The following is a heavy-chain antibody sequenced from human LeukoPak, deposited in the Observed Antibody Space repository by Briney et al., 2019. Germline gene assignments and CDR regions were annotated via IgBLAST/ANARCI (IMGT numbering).Heavy chain of an antibody. J-gene: IGHJ4*02. V-gene: IGHV3-15*01. CDR1: GFTFSNAW. CDR3: TTGELN. CDR2: IKGRTDGGAT. Sequence: NPGGSLRLSCAASGFTFSNAWMTWVRQAPGKRLEWVGRIKGRTDGGATDYAAPVKGRFTISRDDSKNTLYLQMNSLKTEDTAIYYCTTGELNWGQGTLVTVSS. D-gene: IGHD2-21*01.